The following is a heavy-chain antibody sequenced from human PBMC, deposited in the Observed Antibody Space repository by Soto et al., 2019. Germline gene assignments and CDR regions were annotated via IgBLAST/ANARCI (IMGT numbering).Heavy chain of an antibody. D-gene: IGHD2-15*01. J-gene: IGHJ4*02. Sequence: ASVKVSCKASGYTFTSYYMHWVRQAPGQGLGWMGIINPSGGSTTYAQKFQGRVTMTRDTSTSTVYMELSSLRSEDTAVYYCARVGCSGGSCYAVDYWGQGTLVTVSS. V-gene: IGHV1-46*01. CDR2: INPSGGST. CDR3: ARVGCSGGSCYAVDY. CDR1: GYTFTSYY.